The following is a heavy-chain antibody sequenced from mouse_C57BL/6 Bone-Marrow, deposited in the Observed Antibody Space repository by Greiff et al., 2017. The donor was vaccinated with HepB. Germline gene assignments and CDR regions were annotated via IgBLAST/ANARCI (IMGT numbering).Heavy chain of an antibody. CDR1: GFTFSDYY. CDR2: ISNGGGST. V-gene: IGHV5-12*01. J-gene: IGHJ4*01. Sequence: EVKVEASGGGLVQPGGSLKLSCAASGFTFSDYYMSLVLQTPETRLAWVSYISNGGGSTYYPDTVKVRFTISRDNAKNTLYLQMSRLKSEDTAMYYCARHYYGSSYGGDYWGQGTSVTVSS. D-gene: IGHD1-1*01. CDR3: ARHYYGSSYGGDY.